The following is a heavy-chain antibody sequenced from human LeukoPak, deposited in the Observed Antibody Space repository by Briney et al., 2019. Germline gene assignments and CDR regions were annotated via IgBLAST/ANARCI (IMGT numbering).Heavy chain of an antibody. V-gene: IGHV3-9*03. Sequence: GRSLRLSCAASGFTFGDYAMHWARQAPGKGLEWVSYMSWNGGSVAYAASVKGRFTISRDNAKNSLYLQMNSLRAEDMALYYCAKSRVNAFDIWGQGTMVTVSS. CDR2: MSWNGGSV. J-gene: IGHJ3*02. CDR1: GFTFGDYA. CDR3: AKSRVNAFDI.